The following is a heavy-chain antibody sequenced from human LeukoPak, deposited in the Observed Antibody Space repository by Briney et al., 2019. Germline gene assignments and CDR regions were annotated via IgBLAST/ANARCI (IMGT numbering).Heavy chain of an antibody. CDR1: GYTFTGYY. D-gene: IGHD3-22*01. CDR2: INPNSGGT. CDR3: AREDYYDSSGYWALFDY. V-gene: IGHV1-2*02. Sequence: ASVKVSCKASGYTFTGYYMHWVRQAPGQGLEWMGWINPNSGGTNYAQKFQGRVTMTRDTSISTAYMELSRLRSDVTAVYYCAREDYYDSSGYWALFDYWGQGTLVTVSS. J-gene: IGHJ4*02.